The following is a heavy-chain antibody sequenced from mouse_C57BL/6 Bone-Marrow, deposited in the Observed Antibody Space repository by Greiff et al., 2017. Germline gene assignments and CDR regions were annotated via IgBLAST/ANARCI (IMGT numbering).Heavy chain of an antibody. CDR1: GYTFTSYG. CDR3: ARSRWLLRDYAMDY. V-gene: IGHV1-58*01. J-gene: IGHJ4*01. D-gene: IGHD2-3*01. Sequence: EVQLQESGAELVRPGSSVKMSCKTSGYTFTSYGINWVKQRPGQGLEWIGYIYIGNGYTEYNEKFKGKATLTSDPSSSTAYMQLSSLTSEDSAIYFCARSRWLLRDYAMDYWGQGTSVTVSS. CDR2: IYIGNGYT.